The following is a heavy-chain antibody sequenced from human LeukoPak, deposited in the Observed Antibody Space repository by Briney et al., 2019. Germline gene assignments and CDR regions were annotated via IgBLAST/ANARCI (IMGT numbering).Heavy chain of an antibody. CDR1: GGSISSSSYY. CDR2: IYYSGST. V-gene: IGHV4-39*01. Sequence: SETLSLTCTVSGGSISSSSYYWGWIRQPPGKELEWIGSIYYSGSTYYKPSLKSRVTISVDTSKNQFSLKLSSVTAADTAVYYCARQLTISSSDFDYWGQGTLVTVSS. CDR3: ARQLTISSSDFDY. J-gene: IGHJ4*02. D-gene: IGHD3-9*01.